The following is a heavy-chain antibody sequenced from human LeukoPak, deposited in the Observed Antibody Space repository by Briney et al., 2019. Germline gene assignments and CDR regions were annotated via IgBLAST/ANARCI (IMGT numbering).Heavy chain of an antibody. Sequence: GGSLRLSCAASGFTFSDSAMNWVRQASGKGLEWVGHIRGKTNSYATAYAASVRGRFTIYRDDSKNTAYLQMNSLKTEDTAVYYCTGGSGWYSPDYWGQGTLVTVSS. CDR3: TGGSGWYSPDY. J-gene: IGHJ4*02. V-gene: IGHV3-73*01. D-gene: IGHD6-19*01. CDR1: GFTFSDSA. CDR2: IRGKTNSYAT.